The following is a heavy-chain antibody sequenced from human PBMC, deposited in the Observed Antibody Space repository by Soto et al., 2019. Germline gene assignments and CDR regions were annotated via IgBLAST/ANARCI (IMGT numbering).Heavy chain of an antibody. CDR2: ISYDGSNK. D-gene: IGHD2-2*01. V-gene: IGHV3-30-3*01. CDR1: GFTFSSYA. CDR3: ARIASSTDQYYYGMDV. J-gene: IGHJ6*02. Sequence: QVQLVESGGGVVQPGRSLRLSCAASGFTFSSYAMHWVRQAPGKGLEWVAVISYDGSNKYYADSVKGRFTISRDNSKNTLYLQMNSLRAEDTAVYYCARIASSTDQYYYGMDVWGQGTTVTVSS.